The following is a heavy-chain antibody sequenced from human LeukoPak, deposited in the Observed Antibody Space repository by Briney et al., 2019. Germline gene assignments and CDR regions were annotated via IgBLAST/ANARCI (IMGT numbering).Heavy chain of an antibody. CDR2: ISAYNGGT. D-gene: IGHD2-15*01. Sequence: ASVKVSCKASGYTFTSYDIAWVRQAPGQGLEWMAWISAYNGGTNYAQKLQGRVTMTTDTSTSTAYMELTSLNSDDTAVYYCARDVYCSGGNCYYYFDYWGQGTLVTVSS. CDR3: ARDVYCSGGNCYYYFDY. J-gene: IGHJ4*02. V-gene: IGHV1-18*01. CDR1: GYTFTSYD.